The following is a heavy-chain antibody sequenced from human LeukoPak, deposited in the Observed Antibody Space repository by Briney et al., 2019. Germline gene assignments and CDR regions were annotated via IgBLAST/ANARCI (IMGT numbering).Heavy chain of an antibody. V-gene: IGHV3-21*01. D-gene: IGHD2-21*02. CDR2: ISSSSSYI. CDR1: GFTFSSYT. CDR3: ARDLVVVTERDY. Sequence: GGSLRLSCAASGFTFSSYTMNWVRQAPGKGLEWVSSISSSSSYIYYADSVKGRFTISRDNAKNSLYLQMNSLRAEDTAVYYCARDLVVVTERDYWGQGTLVTVSS. J-gene: IGHJ4*02.